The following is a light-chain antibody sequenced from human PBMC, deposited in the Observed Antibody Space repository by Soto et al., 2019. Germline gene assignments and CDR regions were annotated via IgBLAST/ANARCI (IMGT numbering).Light chain of an antibody. Sequence: EIVMTQSPATLSVSPGERATLSCRASQSVSSNLAWYQQKPGQAPRLLIYGASTRATGIQARFSGSGSGTEFSLTISSLQSEDFAVYYCQQYNNWPYNFGQGTKLEMK. V-gene: IGKV3-15*01. CDR3: QQYNNWPYN. J-gene: IGKJ2*01. CDR2: GAS. CDR1: QSVSSN.